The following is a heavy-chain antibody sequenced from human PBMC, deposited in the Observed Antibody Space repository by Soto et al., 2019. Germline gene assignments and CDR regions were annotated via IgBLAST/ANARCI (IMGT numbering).Heavy chain of an antibody. J-gene: IGHJ5*02. CDR3: AREPARGFGDNWFDP. D-gene: IGHD3-10*01. CDR1: GYTFTSYY. CDR2: INPSGGST. Sequence: ASVKVSCKASGYTFTSYYMHWVRQAPGQGLEWMGIINPSGGSTSYAQKFQGRVTMTRDTSTSTVHMELSSLRSEDTAVYYCAREPARGFGDNWFDPWGQGTLVTVSS. V-gene: IGHV1-46*01.